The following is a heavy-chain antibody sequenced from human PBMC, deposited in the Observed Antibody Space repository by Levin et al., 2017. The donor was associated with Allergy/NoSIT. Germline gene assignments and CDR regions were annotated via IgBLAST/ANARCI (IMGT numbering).Heavy chain of an antibody. CDR3: TRLANGIPSDN. J-gene: IGHJ4*02. CDR1: GGSVSDGLYH. CDR2: AYYLGNT. D-gene: IGHD1-1*01. V-gene: IGHV4-39*01. Sequence: SETLSLTCSVSGGSVSDGLYHWGWIRQPPGKGLEWIASAYYLGNTYYNPSLKSRVTISVDTSKNQFSLKVTSVTAAETAVYYCTRLANGIPSDNWGQGTLVTVSS.